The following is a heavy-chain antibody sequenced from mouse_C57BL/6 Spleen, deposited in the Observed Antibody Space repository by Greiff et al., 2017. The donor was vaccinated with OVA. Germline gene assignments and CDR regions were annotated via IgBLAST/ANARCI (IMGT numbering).Heavy chain of an antibody. D-gene: IGHD2-3*01. CDR2: IRNKANNHAT. V-gene: IGHV6-6*01. CDR1: GFTFSDAW. CDR3: TSGGWLPYYFDY. J-gene: IGHJ2*01. Sequence: EVMLVESGGGLVQPGGSMKLSCAASGFTFSDAWMDWVRQSPEKGLEWVAEIRNKANNHATYYAESVKGRFTISRDDSKSSVYLQMNSLRAEDTVIYYCTSGGWLPYYFDYWGQGTTLTVSS.